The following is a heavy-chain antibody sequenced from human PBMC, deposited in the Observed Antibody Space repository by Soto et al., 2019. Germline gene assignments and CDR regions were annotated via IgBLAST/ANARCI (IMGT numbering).Heavy chain of an antibody. J-gene: IGHJ6*02. Sequence: QVQLHESGPGLVKPSGTLSLTCAVSGGSVDSVNWYSWVRQPPGKGLEWIGEMHPTGSTNYHPWHESRVSISMDTSRNQISLTVTSVTSADTAVYYCSRHGHHIYGFDVWGQGTTVTVSS. D-gene: IGHD2-21*01. CDR2: MHPTGST. CDR1: GGSVDSVNW. CDR3: SRHGHHIYGFDV. V-gene: IGHV4-4*02.